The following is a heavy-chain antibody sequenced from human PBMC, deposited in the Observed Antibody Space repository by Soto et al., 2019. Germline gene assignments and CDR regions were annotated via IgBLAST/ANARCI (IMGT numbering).Heavy chain of an antibody. CDR2: ISSGDTYI. J-gene: IGHJ2*01. V-gene: IGHV3-21*01. Sequence: GGSLRLSCSASGFIFNNYTLNWVRQAPGKGLEWVSSISSGDTYIFYADSVKGRFTISRDNPKNSVALQMNSLRAEDTGVYYCTRDLLHLGVVFDLWGRGTLVTVSS. D-gene: IGHD3-10*01. CDR3: TRDLLHLGVVFDL. CDR1: GFIFNNYT.